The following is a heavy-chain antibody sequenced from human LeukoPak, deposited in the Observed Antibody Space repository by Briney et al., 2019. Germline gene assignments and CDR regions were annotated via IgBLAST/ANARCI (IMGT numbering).Heavy chain of an antibody. CDR2: ISSSSSYI. J-gene: IGHJ4*02. Sequence: PGGSLRLSCAASGFTFSSDSMNWVRQAPGKGLEWVSSISSSSSYIYYADSVKGRFTISRDNSKNSLYLQMNSLRAEDTAVYCCARDVQVATIYPLDYWGQGTLVTVSS. D-gene: IGHD5-12*01. CDR1: GFTFSSDS. V-gene: IGHV3-21*01. CDR3: ARDVQVATIYPLDY.